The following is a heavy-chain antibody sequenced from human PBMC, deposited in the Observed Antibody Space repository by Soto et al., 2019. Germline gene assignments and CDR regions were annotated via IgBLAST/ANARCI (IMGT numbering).Heavy chain of an antibody. V-gene: IGHV4-38-2*01. J-gene: IGHJ5*02. CDR1: GYSISSGYY. D-gene: IGHD3-3*01. Sequence: SETLSLTCAVSGYSISSGYYWGWIRQPPGKGLEWIGSIYHSGSTYYNPSLKSRVTISVDTSKNQFSLKLSSVTAADTAVYYCARGHYDFWSGYYFNWFDPWGQGTLVTVTS. CDR3: ARGHYDFWSGYYFNWFDP. CDR2: IYHSGST.